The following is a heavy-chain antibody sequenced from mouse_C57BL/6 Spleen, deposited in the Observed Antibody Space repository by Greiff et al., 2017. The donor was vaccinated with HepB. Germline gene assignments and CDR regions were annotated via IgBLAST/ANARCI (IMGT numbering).Heavy chain of an antibody. Sequence: QVQLQQSGAELVRPGASVTLSCKASGYTFTDYEMHWVKQTPVHGLEWIGGIDPETGGTNYNQKFKGKAILTADKTSSTAYMKLRSLTSEDSAVYYCRGGGVDFEDWGQGTTVTVSS. J-gene: IGHJ2*01. CDR2: IDPETGGT. CDR3: RGGGVDFED. D-gene: IGHD1-1*01. V-gene: IGHV1-15*01. CDR1: GYTFTDYE.